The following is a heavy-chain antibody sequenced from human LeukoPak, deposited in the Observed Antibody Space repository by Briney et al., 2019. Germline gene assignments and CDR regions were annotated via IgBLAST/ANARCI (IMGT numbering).Heavy chain of an antibody. V-gene: IGHV3-33*01. CDR3: ARGEGTAALDY. J-gene: IGHJ4*02. D-gene: IGHD6-25*01. CDR1: GLTFSSYG. Sequence: GGSLRLSCAASGLTFSSYGMHWVRQAPGKGLEWVAVIWYDGSNKYYADSVKGRFTISRDNSKNTLYLQMNSLRAEDTAVYYCARGEGTAALDYWGQGTLVTVSS. CDR2: IWYDGSNK.